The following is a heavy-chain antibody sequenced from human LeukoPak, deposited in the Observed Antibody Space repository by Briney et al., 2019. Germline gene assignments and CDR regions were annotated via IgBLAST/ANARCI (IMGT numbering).Heavy chain of an antibody. J-gene: IGHJ4*02. D-gene: IGHD2-2*01. CDR3: AKSTRRIPAATMGFDY. CDR2: ISGSGGST. CDR1: GFTFSSYA. Sequence: PGGSLRLSCAASGFTFSSYAMSWVRQAPGKGLEWVSAISGSGGSTYYADSVKGRFTISRDNSKNTLYLQMNSLRAEDTAVYYSAKSTRRIPAATMGFDYWGQGTLVTVSS. V-gene: IGHV3-23*01.